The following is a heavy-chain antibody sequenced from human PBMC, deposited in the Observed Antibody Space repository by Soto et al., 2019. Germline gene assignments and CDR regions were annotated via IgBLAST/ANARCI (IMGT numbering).Heavy chain of an antibody. J-gene: IGHJ4*02. CDR1: GFTFSSYG. Sequence: QVQLVESGGGVVQPGRSLRLSCAASGFTFSSYGMHWVRQAPGKGLEWVAVISYDGSNKYYADSVKGRFTISRDNSKNTLYLQMNSLRAEVTAVYYCAKDVSGYGCDYWGQGTLVTVSS. CDR3: AKDVSGYGCDY. D-gene: IGHD5-12*01. CDR2: ISYDGSNK. V-gene: IGHV3-30*18.